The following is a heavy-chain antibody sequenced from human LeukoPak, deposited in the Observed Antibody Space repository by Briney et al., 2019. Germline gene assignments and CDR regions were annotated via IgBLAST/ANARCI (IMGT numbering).Heavy chain of an antibody. Sequence: PGGSLRLSCAASGFTFSSYAMHWVRQAPGKGLEWVAVISYDGSNKYYADSVKGRFTISRDNSKNTLYLQMSSLRAEDTAVYYCVKDKDYWGQGTLVTVSS. V-gene: IGHV3-30*14. CDR3: VKDKDY. CDR2: ISYDGSNK. J-gene: IGHJ4*02. CDR1: GFTFSSYA.